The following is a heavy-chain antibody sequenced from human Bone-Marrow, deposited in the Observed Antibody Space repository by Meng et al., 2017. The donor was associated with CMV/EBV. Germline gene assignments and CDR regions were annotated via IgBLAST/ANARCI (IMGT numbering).Heavy chain of an antibody. D-gene: IGHD4-17*01. CDR1: RFTLRCDA. CDR3: AGDKGGHYGFDC. V-gene: IGHV3-30*04. J-gene: IGHJ4*02. CDR2: RSATGGNR. Sequence: AVPRFTLRCDAMPWVRQGQGKGLRWVARRSATGGNRYYAGSVKGRFTITRKNSKKPLYLRMNSMRVEDTAVFYCAGDKGGHYGFDCWGQGTLVTVSS.